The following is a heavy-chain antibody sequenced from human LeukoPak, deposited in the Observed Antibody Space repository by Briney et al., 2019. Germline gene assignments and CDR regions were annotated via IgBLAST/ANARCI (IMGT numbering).Heavy chain of an antibody. CDR2: INHSGST. Sequence: PSETLSLTCAVYGGSFSGYYWSWLRQPPGKGLEWIGEINHSGSTNYNPSLKSRVTISVDTSKNQFSLKLSSVTAADTAVYYCARRKLRFLEWLLRGYFDYWGQGTLVTVSS. J-gene: IGHJ4*02. CDR1: GGSFSGYY. CDR3: ARRKLRFLEWLLRGYFDY. V-gene: IGHV4-34*01. D-gene: IGHD3-3*01.